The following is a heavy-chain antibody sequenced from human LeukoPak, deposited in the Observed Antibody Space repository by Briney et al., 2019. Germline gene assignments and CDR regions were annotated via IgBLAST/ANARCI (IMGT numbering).Heavy chain of an antibody. CDR3: AKPVVPAAKMGIDAFDI. Sequence: GGSLRLSCAASGFTFSSYGMHWVRQAPGKGLEWVAVISYDGSNKYHADSVKGRFTISRDNSKNTLYLQMNSLRAEDTAVYYCAKPVVPAAKMGIDAFDIWGQGTMVTVSS. CDR2: ISYDGSNK. D-gene: IGHD2-2*01. CDR1: GFTFSSYG. V-gene: IGHV3-30*18. J-gene: IGHJ3*02.